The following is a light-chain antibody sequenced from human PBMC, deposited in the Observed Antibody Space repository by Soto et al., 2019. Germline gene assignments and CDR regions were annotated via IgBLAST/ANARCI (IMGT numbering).Light chain of an antibody. V-gene: IGLV2-14*03. J-gene: IGLJ1*01. CDR3: CSYTSSSTPWV. CDR2: DVS. Sequence: QSALTQPASLSGSPGQSITISCTGTSSDVGGYNYVSWYQQHPGEAPKLMIYDVSDRPSGVSNRFSASKSGNTASLTISGLQPEDEADYFCCSYTSSSTPWVFGTGTKVTVL. CDR1: SSDVGGYNY.